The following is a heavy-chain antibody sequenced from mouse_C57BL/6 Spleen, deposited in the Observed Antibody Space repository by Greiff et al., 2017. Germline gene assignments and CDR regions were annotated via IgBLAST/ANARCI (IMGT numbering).Heavy chain of an antibody. CDR2: ISSGGSYT. V-gene: IGHV5-6*02. CDR1: GFTFSSYG. J-gene: IGHJ3*01. CDR3: ARAGSNYPFAY. D-gene: IGHD2-5*01. Sequence: VTLVESGGDLVKPGGSLKFSCAASGFTFSSYGLSLVRQTPDNRLECVATISSGGSYTYSPDSVKGRFTISRDNAKNTLYLQMSSLESEDTAMYYCARAGSNYPFAYWGQGTLVTVSA.